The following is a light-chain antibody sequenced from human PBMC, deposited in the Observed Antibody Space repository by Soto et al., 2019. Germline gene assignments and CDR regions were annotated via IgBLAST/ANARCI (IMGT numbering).Light chain of an antibody. CDR1: SSDVGYYDY. CDR3: ISYTSSSTYV. Sequence: QSALTQPASVSGSLGQSITISCTGTSSDVGYYDYVSWYQQHPGKAPKLMIYEVTNRPSGISNRFSGSKSGNTASLTISGLQAEDEADYYCISYTSSSTYVFGTGTQLTVL. CDR2: EVT. J-gene: IGLJ1*01. V-gene: IGLV2-14*01.